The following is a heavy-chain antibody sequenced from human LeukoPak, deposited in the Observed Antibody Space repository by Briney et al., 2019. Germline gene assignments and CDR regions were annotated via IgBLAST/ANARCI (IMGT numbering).Heavy chain of an antibody. Sequence: ASVKVSCKASGYTFTGYYMHWVRQAPGQGLEWMGWINPNSGGTNYAQKFQGRVTMTRDTSISTAYMELSRLRSDDTAVYYCARDPSYYYDSSGYYYGHFDYWGQGTLVTVSS. D-gene: IGHD3-22*01. CDR2: INPNSGGT. V-gene: IGHV1-2*02. CDR3: ARDPSYYYDSSGYYYGHFDY. J-gene: IGHJ4*02. CDR1: GYTFTGYY.